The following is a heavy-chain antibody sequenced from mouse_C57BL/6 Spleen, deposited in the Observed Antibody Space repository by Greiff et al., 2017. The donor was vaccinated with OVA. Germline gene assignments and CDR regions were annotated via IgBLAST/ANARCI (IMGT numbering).Heavy chain of an antibody. D-gene: IGHD3-1*01. CDR3: AKGTRAVAY. CDR2: IDPSGGGT. Sequence: QVQLLQPGAGLVKPGASVKLSCTASGFTFTSYGMPWVKQRPGRGLEWVGRIDPSGGGTKYNEKFKSRATLTVDKPSSTAHMQHSSLTSEDSAVYYCAKGTRAVAYWGQGTLVTVSA. V-gene: IGHV1-72*01. CDR1: GFTFTSYG. J-gene: IGHJ3*01.